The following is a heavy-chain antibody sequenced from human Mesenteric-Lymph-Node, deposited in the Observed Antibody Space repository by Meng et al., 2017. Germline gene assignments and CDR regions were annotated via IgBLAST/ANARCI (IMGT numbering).Heavy chain of an antibody. J-gene: IGHJ4*02. CDR3: ARRRDGSSNYYFDY. Sequence: GESLKISCTGSGYSFPSYWIAWVRQMPGKGLEWMGIIYPGDSDTRYSPSFQGQVTISADKSISTAYLQWSSLKASDTAMYYCARRRDGSSNYYFDYWGQGTLVTVSS. V-gene: IGHV5-51*01. CDR2: IYPGDSDT. D-gene: IGHD5-24*01. CDR1: GYSFPSYW.